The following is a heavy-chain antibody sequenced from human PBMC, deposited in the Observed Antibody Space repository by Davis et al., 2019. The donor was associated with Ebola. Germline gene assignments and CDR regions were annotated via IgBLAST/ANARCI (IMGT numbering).Heavy chain of an antibody. CDR3: ARGYSSWSEVDFDY. D-gene: IGHD6-6*01. Sequence: PGGSLRLSCTASGFTFGDYAMSWVRQAPGKGLEWVANIKQDGSEKYYVDSVKGRFTISRDNAKNSLYLQMNSLRAEDTAVYYCARGYSSWSEVDFDYWGQGTLVTVSS. J-gene: IGHJ4*02. CDR1: GFTFGDYA. CDR2: IKQDGSEK. V-gene: IGHV3-7*03.